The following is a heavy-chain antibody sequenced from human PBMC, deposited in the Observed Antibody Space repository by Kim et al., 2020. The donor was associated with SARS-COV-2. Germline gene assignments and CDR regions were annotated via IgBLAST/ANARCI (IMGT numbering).Heavy chain of an antibody. CDR1: GFTFSSYA. D-gene: IGHD1-26*01. Sequence: GGSLRLSCAASGFTFSSYAMSWVRQAPGKGLEWVSVIYSGGSSTYYADSVKGRFTISRDNSKNTLYLQMNSLRAEDTAVYYCAKNRGASDYWGQGTLVTVSS. CDR3: AKNRGASDY. V-gene: IGHV3-23*03. CDR2: IYSGGSST. J-gene: IGHJ4*02.